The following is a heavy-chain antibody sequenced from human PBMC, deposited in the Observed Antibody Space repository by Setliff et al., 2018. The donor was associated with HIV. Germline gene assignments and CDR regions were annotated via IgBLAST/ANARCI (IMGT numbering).Heavy chain of an antibody. J-gene: IGHJ4*02. CDR1: GFTFSNYV. CDR2: ISGSGVNS. D-gene: IGHD3-9*01. V-gene: IGHV3-23*01. CDR3: AKTSNTGYLFCSDY. Sequence: HPGGSLGLSCAASGFTFSNYVINWVRQAPGKGLEWISGISGSGVNSYYADSVKGRFTISRDNSKNTVYLQMNSLRAEDTAVYYCAKTSNTGYLFCSDYWGQGTLVTVSS.